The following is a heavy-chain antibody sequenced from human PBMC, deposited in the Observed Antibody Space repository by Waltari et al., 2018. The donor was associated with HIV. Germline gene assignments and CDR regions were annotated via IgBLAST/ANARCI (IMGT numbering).Heavy chain of an antibody. Sequence: QVQLQESGPGLVKPSETLSLTCTVSGGSISSYFWTWIRQPPGKGLEWIGYIYYTGTTRYNPALKSRVTISVETAKNQFSLRLTSVTAADTAVYFCVRDYFGSGTYDYWGQGTLVTVSS. V-gene: IGHV4-59*01. J-gene: IGHJ4*02. CDR3: VRDYFGSGTYDY. D-gene: IGHD3-10*01. CDR1: GGSISSYF. CDR2: IYYTGTT.